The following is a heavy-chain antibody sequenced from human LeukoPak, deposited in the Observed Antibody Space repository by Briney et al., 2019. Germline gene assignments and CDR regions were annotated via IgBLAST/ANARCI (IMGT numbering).Heavy chain of an antibody. V-gene: IGHV1-2*02. J-gene: IGHJ4*02. CDR3: ARVVEMATIGRGIFDY. D-gene: IGHD5-24*01. CDR2: INPNSGGT. Sequence: ASVTVSFKASGYTFTGYYMHWVRQAPGQGLEWMGWINPNSGGTNYAQKFQGRVTMTRDTSISTAYMELSRLRSDDTAVYYCARVVEMATIGRGIFDYGGQGTLVTVSS. CDR1: GYTFTGYY.